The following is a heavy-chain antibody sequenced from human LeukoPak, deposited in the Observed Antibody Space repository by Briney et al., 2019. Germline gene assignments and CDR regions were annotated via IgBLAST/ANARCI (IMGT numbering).Heavy chain of an antibody. V-gene: IGHV4-59*08. J-gene: IGHJ3*02. D-gene: IGHD3-10*01. CDR3: ARHGSGTCYNSYGAFDI. Sequence: PSETLSLTCTVSGGSISNYYWSWIRQPPGKGLEWIGYLSNSGSTNYNPSLKSRATISLDTSKHQFSLKLRSVTAADTAVYYCARHGSGTCYNSYGAFDIWGQGTMVTVSS. CDR1: GGSISNYY. CDR2: LSNSGST.